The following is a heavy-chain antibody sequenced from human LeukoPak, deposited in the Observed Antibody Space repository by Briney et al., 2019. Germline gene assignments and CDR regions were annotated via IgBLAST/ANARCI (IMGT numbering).Heavy chain of an antibody. CDR1: GFTLTSYD. J-gene: IGHJ4*02. D-gene: IGHD1-20*01. Sequence: ASVKVSCKASGFTLTSYDINWVRQAPGQGLEWMGWINPNSGGTNYAQKFQGRVTMTRDTSISTAYMELSRLRSDDTAVYYCARGANWNYFDYWGQGTLVTVSS. CDR3: ARGANWNYFDY. V-gene: IGHV1-2*02. CDR2: INPNSGGT.